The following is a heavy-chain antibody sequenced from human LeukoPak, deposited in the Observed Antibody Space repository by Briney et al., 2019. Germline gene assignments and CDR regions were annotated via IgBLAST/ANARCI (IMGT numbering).Heavy chain of an antibody. CDR3: ASPQDNDAFDI. Sequence: GGSLRLSCAACGFTFSSYSRNWIGRAPGKGLEWVSSISSSSSYIYYADSVKGRFTIARDNAKNSLYLQMNSLRAEDTAVYCCASPQDNDAFDIWGQGTMVTVSS. CDR2: ISSSSSYI. J-gene: IGHJ3*02. V-gene: IGHV3-21*01. CDR1: GFTFSSYS.